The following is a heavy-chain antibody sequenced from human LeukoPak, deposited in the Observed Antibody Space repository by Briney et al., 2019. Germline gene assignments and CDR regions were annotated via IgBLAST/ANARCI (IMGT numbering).Heavy chain of an antibody. CDR2: ISYDGKNQ. J-gene: IGHJ4*02. V-gene: IGHV3-30*18. D-gene: IGHD3-22*01. CDR1: GFTFSSYE. Sequence: GGSLRLSCAASGFTFSSYEMNWVRQAPGKGLEWVAVISYDGKNQHYADSVKGRFTISRDSSKNTLYLQMNSLRAEDTAVYYCAKLMFDFDSSGYSIDNWGQGTLVTVSS. CDR3: AKLMFDFDSSGYSIDN.